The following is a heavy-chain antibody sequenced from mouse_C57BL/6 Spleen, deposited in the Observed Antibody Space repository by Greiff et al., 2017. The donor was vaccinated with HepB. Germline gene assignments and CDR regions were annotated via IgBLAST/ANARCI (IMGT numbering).Heavy chain of an antibody. D-gene: IGHD4-1*01. J-gene: IGHJ3*01. CDR2: ISDGGSYT. CDR3: AREGNWDSAWFAY. Sequence: EVKLVESGGGLVKPGGSLKLSCAASGFTFSSYAMSWVRQTPEKRLEWVATISDGGSYTYYPDNVKGRFTISRDNAKNNLYLQMSHLKSEDTAMYYCAREGNWDSAWFAYWGQGTLVTVSA. CDR1: GFTFSSYA. V-gene: IGHV5-4*01.